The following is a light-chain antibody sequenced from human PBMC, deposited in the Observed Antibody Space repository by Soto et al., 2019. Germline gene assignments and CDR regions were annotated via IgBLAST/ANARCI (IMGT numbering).Light chain of an antibody. CDR1: QDIRND. CDR3: QQYHRYPYS. CDR2: RAS. Sequence: IQMTQSPSSLSASVGDRVTITCRASQDIRNDLGWYQQKPGEAPELLIYRASNLQSGVPSRFSGSGSGTEFTLTISSLQTDDFATYYCQQYHRYPYSFGPGTKLEI. V-gene: IGKV1-17*01. J-gene: IGKJ2*01.